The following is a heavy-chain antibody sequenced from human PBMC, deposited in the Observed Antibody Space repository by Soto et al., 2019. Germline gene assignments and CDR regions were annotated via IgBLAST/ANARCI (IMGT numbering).Heavy chain of an antibody. Sequence: QVQLVQSGAEVKKPGASVKVSCKTSDYTFTSYVFSWVRQAPGQGLEWMGWISAYNGNTEYAQKLQGRVTMTTDTSTNTAYLDLRSLRSDDTAVYDCAREIGPWGNAFDIWGQGTMVTVSS. CDR1: DYTFTSYV. CDR3: AREIGPWGNAFDI. D-gene: IGHD7-27*01. J-gene: IGHJ3*02. CDR2: ISAYNGNT. V-gene: IGHV1-18*01.